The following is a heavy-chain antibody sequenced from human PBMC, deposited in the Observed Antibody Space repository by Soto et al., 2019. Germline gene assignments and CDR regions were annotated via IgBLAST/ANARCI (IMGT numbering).Heavy chain of an antibody. J-gene: IGHJ4*02. CDR2: IYYSGST. CDR1: GGSISSYY. D-gene: IGHD6-19*01. V-gene: IGHV4-59*08. Sequence: QVQLQESGPGLVKPSETLSLTCTVSGGSISSYYWSWIRQPPGKGLEWIGYIYYSGSTNYNPSLKSRVTIPVDTSKNQFSLKLSSVTAADTAVYYCAKYSSGWSRFDYWGQGTLVTVSS. CDR3: AKYSSGWSRFDY.